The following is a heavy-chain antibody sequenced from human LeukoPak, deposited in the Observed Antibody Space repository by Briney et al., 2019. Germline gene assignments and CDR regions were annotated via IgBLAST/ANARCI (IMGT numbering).Heavy chain of an antibody. CDR1: GGSFSGYY. V-gene: IGHV4-34*01. Sequence: PSETLSLTCAVYGGSFSGYYWSWIRQPPGNGLEWIGEINHSGSTNYNPSLKSRVTISVDTSKNQFSLKLSSVTAADTAVYYCARRKRHFTMVRGVIPSPMDVWGKGTTVTISS. J-gene: IGHJ6*03. CDR2: INHSGST. D-gene: IGHD3-10*01. CDR3: ARRKRHFTMVRGVIPSPMDV.